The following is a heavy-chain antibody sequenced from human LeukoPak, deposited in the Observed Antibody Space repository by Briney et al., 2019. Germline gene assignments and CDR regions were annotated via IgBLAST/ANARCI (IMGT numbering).Heavy chain of an antibody. Sequence: PGGSLRLSCAASGFSFSSYNMNWVRLAPGKGLEWVSSIRSSSSYIYYADSLKGRFTISRDNAKNSLYLQMNSLRAEDTAVYYCARDPQGYSSSWFDYWGQGTLVTVSS. J-gene: IGHJ4*02. CDR2: IRSSSSYI. D-gene: IGHD6-13*01. CDR1: GFSFSSYN. CDR3: ARDPQGYSSSWFDY. V-gene: IGHV3-21*01.